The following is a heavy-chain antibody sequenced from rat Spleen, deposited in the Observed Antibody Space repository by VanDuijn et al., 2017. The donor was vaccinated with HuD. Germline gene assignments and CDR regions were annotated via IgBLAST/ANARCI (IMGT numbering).Heavy chain of an antibody. CDR3: TRGYAHY. CDR2: ISNTGGYI. D-gene: IGHD1-12*01. Sequence: EVQLVESGGGLVQPGRSLELSCVASGFTFNNYWMSWIRQAPGKGLEWVASISNTGGYIYYSDSVKGRFTISRDKAQNTLYLQMNSLRSEDTATYYCTRGYAHYWGQGVMVTVSS. CDR1: GFTFNNYW. V-gene: IGHV5-31*01. J-gene: IGHJ2*01.